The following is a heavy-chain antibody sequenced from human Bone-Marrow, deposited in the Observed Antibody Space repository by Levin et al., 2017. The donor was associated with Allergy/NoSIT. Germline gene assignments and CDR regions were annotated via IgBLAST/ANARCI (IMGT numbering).Heavy chain of an antibody. Sequence: PSETLSLTCAVYSGSFSGYYWNWIRQPPGKGLEWIGEINHSGRTNYNPSFKSRVTISIDASKNQFSLKLISVIAADTAVYYCVKKARSSWYGGDFVGYFQYWGQGTLVTVSS. V-gene: IGHV4-34*01. CDR3: VKKARSSWYGGDFVGYFQY. CDR1: SGSFSGYY. J-gene: IGHJ1*01. D-gene: IGHD6-13*01. CDR2: INHSGRT.